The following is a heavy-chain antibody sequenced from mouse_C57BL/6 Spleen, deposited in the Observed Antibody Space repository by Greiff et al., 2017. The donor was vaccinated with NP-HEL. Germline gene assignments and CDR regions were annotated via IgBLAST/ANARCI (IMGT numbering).Heavy chain of an antibody. V-gene: IGHV5-9*01. CDR2: ISGGGGNT. J-gene: IGHJ4*01. CDR1: GFTFSSYT. CDR3: ARDYDGYYYAMDY. D-gene: IGHD2-3*01. Sequence: EVQGVESGGGLVKPGGSLKLSCAASGFTFSSYTMSWVRQTPEKRLEWVATISGGGGNTYYPDSVKGRFTISRDNAKNTLYLQMSSLRSEDTALYYCARDYDGYYYAMDYWGQGTSVTVSS.